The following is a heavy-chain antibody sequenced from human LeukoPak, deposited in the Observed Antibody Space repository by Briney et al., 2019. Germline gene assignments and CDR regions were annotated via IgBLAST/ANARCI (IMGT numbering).Heavy chain of an antibody. D-gene: IGHD2-15*01. CDR2: ISGSGGST. CDR1: GFTFSSYA. CDR3: ARAGDGTAARDY. J-gene: IGHJ4*02. Sequence: GGSLRLSCAASGFTFSSYAMGWVRQAPGKGLEWVSAISGSGGSTYYADSVKGRFTISRDNSKNTLYLQMNSLRAEDTAVYYCARAGDGTAARDYWGQGTLVTVSS. V-gene: IGHV3-23*01.